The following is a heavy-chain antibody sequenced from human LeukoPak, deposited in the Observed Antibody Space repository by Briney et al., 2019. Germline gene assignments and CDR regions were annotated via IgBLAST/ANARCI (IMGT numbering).Heavy chain of an antibody. Sequence: GGSLRLSCAASGFTFSDYYMSWIRQAPGKGPEWVSYICDSGRTIYYADSVKGRFTISRDNAKNSVYLQMNNLGVEDTAVYYCARDRLGDYDHSGYYDKWGQGTLVTVSS. CDR2: ICDSGRTI. V-gene: IGHV3-11*01. D-gene: IGHD3-22*01. CDR1: GFTFSDYY. CDR3: ARDRLGDYDHSGYYDK. J-gene: IGHJ4*02.